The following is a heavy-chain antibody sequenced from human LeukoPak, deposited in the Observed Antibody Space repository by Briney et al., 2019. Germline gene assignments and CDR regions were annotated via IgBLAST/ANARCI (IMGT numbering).Heavy chain of an antibody. CDR3: ARVYYDSSGSPPQRWFDP. CDR1: GYTFASYW. J-gene: IGHJ5*02. D-gene: IGHD3-22*01. V-gene: IGHV5-51*01. CDR2: IYPGDSDT. Sequence: GEPLKISCKGSGYTFASYWIGWVRQMPGKGLDWMGIIYPGDSDTRYSPSFQGQVTISTAKSISTAYLQWSSLKASDSAMYYCARVYYDSSGSPPQRWFDPWGQGTLVTVSS.